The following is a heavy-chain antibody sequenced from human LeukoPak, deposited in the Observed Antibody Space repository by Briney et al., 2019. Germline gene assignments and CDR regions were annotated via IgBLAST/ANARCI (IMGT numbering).Heavy chain of an antibody. Sequence: PGGSLRLSCAASGFTFSSNWMSWVRQAPGKGLEWVANIKQDGSEKYYVDSVKGRFTISRDNAKNSLYLQMNSLRAEDTAVYYCAKDYSSGWSYYFDYWGQGTLVTVSS. D-gene: IGHD6-19*01. J-gene: IGHJ4*02. CDR2: IKQDGSEK. CDR1: GFTFSSNW. CDR3: AKDYSSGWSYYFDY. V-gene: IGHV3-7*01.